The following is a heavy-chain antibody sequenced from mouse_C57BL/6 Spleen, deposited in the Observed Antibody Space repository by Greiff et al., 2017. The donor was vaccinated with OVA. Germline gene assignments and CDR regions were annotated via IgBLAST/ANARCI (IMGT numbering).Heavy chain of an antibody. CDR2: ISDGGSYT. D-gene: IGHD2-1*01. CDR3: ARGGNYLYYYAMDY. CDR1: GFTFSSYA. J-gene: IGHJ4*01. Sequence: DVKLVESGGGLVKPGGSLKLSCAASGFTFSSYAMSWVRQTPEKRLEWVATISDGGSYTYYPDNVKGRFTISRDNAKNNLYLQMSHLKSEDTAMDYCARGGNYLYYYAMDYWGQGTSVTVSS. V-gene: IGHV5-4*03.